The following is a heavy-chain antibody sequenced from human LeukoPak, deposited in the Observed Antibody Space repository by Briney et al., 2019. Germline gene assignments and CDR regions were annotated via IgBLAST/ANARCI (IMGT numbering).Heavy chain of an antibody. CDR2: IWYDGSIK. J-gene: IGHJ4*02. D-gene: IGHD3-22*01. CDR1: GFTFSSYG. V-gene: IGHV3-33*01. CDR3: ARDKPPPYYYDSSGIFDY. Sequence: PGGSLRLSCAASGFTFSSYGMHWVRQAPGKGLEWVSAIWYDGSIKYYADSVKGRFTISRDNSKNTLYLQMNSLRAEDTAVYYCARDKPPPYYYDSSGIFDYWGQRTLVTVSS.